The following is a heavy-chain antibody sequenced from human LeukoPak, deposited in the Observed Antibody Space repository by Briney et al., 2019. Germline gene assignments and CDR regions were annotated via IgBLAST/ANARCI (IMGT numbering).Heavy chain of an antibody. Sequence: NPSETLSLTCTVSGGSISSSSYYWGWIRQPPGKGLEWIGSIYYSGSTYYNPSLKSRVTISVDTSKNQFSLKLSSVTAADTAVYYCARSDGYSSSWYTVYYYYYMDVWGKGTTVTVSS. CDR1: GGSISSSSYY. J-gene: IGHJ6*03. D-gene: IGHD6-13*01. CDR3: ARSDGYSSSWYTVYYYYYMDV. V-gene: IGHV4-39*07. CDR2: IYYSGST.